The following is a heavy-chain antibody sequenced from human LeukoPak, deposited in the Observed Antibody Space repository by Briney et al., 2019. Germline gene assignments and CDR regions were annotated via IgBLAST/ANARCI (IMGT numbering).Heavy chain of an antibody. CDR2: IFYSGST. CDR3: LRTSRVWLDP. V-gene: IGHV4-39*07. Sequence: SETLSLTCTVSGGSISTSNYYWGWIRQPPGKGLEWIGNIFYSGSTYYSPSLRSRVTISLDTSRNQFSLKLNSVTAADTAVYYCLRTSRVWLDPWGQGTLVTVSS. CDR1: GGSISTSNYY. J-gene: IGHJ5*02.